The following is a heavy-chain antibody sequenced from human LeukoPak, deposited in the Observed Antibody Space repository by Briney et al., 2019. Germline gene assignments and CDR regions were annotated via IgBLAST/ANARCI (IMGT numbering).Heavy chain of an antibody. J-gene: IGHJ4*02. D-gene: IGHD3-16*01. Sequence: SGPTLVNPTQTLTLTCAFSGFSLTTRGVGVGWIRQPPGKALEWLAVVYWNDDKRYSPSLNTRVTITQDTSKNQVVLTLTNMHPVDTATYYCAHRRSSRSDWGSPDYFDYWGQGNLVTVSS. CDR3: AHRRSSRSDWGSPDYFDY. V-gene: IGHV2-5*01. CDR2: VYWNDDK. CDR1: GFSLTTRGVG.